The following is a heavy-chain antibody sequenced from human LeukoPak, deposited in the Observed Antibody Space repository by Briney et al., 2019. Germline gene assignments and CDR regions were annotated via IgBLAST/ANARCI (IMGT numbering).Heavy chain of an antibody. Sequence: PGGSLRLSCAASGFTFSSYWMHWVRHAPGKGLVWVSRINSDGSSTSYADSVKGRFTISRDNAKNTLYLQMNSLRAEDTAVYYCSRDEPRGYYYYMDVWGKGTTVTISS. CDR1: GFTFSSYW. CDR2: INSDGSST. CDR3: SRDEPRGYYYYMDV. V-gene: IGHV3-74*01. J-gene: IGHJ6*03.